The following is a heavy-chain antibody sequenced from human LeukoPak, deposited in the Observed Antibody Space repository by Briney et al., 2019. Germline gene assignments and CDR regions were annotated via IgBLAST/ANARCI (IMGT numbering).Heavy chain of an antibody. CDR3: ARGYGDYVGRYYYYSYGMDV. CDR1: GGTFSSYA. CDR2: IIPILGIA. Sequence: GASVKVSCKASGGTFSSYAISWVRQAPGQGLEWMGRIIPILGIANYAQKFQGRVTITADKSTSTAYMELSSLRSDDTAVYYCARGYGDYVGRYYYYSYGMDVWGQGTTVTISS. J-gene: IGHJ6*02. D-gene: IGHD4-17*01. V-gene: IGHV1-69*04.